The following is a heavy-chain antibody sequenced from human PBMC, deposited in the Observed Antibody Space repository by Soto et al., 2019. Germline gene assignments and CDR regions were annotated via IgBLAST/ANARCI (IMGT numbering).Heavy chain of an antibody. CDR1: GITVKSNY. J-gene: IGHJ5*01. CDR3: ARSVFGQPDS. V-gene: IGHV3-53*04. D-gene: IGHD2-8*01. Sequence: EVQLVESGGGLVQPGGSLRLSCAASGITVKSNYMNWVRQAPGKGLEWVSIIYSGGSTYYADSVKGRFTISRHDSKDTLYLQMSSLRREDTATYYCARSVFGQPDSWGQGTLVIVSS. CDR2: IYSGGST.